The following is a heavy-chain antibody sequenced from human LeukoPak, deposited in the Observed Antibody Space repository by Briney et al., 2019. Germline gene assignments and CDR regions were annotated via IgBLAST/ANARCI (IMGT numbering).Heavy chain of an antibody. Sequence: PSETLSLTCTVSGGSISIYYWSWIRQPAGKGLEWIGRIYTSGSTNYNPSLKSRVTMSVDTPKNQFSLKLSSVTAADTAVYYCARDRDYGGNSVHYFDYWGQGTLVTVSS. CDR2: IYTSGST. V-gene: IGHV4-4*07. CDR1: GGSISIYY. J-gene: IGHJ4*02. D-gene: IGHD4-23*01. CDR3: ARDRDYGGNSVHYFDY.